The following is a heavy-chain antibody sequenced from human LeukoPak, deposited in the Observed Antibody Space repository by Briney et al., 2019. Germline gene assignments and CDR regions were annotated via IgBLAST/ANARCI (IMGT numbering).Heavy chain of an antibody. CDR2: VTSSSSYI. CDR3: ARDYKTAAYTGALDT. J-gene: IGHJ3*02. CDR1: GFTFSSYS. Sequence: PGGSLRLSCAASGFTFSSYSMNWVRQAPGKGLEWVSSVTSSSSYIYYADSVKGRFTISRDNSRNSVHLQMNSLRAEDTAVYYCARDYKTAAYTGALDTWGRGTMVTVSS. V-gene: IGHV3-21*01. D-gene: IGHD2-2*01.